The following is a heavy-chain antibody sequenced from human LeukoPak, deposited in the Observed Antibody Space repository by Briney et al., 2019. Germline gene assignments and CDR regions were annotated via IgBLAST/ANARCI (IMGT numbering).Heavy chain of an antibody. CDR3: ARAGGSYYPYFYYGMDV. CDR1: GFTYNSHA. J-gene: IGHJ6*02. V-gene: IGHV3-33*01. Sequence: PGGSLRLSCAASGFTYNSHAMHWVRQAPGKGLEWVAVIWYDGSNKYYADPVKGRFTISRDNSKNTMHLEMNSLRAEGTAVYYCARAGGSYYPYFYYGMDVWGQGTAVTVSS. D-gene: IGHD1-26*01. CDR2: IWYDGSNK.